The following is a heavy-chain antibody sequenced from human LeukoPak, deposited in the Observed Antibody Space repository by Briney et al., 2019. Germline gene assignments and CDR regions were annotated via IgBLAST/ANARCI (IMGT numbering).Heavy chain of an antibody. J-gene: IGHJ4*02. Sequence: PSETLSLTCAVYGGSFSGYYWSWIRQPPGKGLEWIGEINHSGSTNYNPSLKSRVTISVDTSKNQVSLKLSSVTAADTAVYYCARGAEGSILTAYFYYFDYWGQGTLVTVSS. CDR2: INHSGST. D-gene: IGHD3-9*01. CDR1: GGSFSGYY. CDR3: ARGAEGSILTAYFYYFDY. V-gene: IGHV4-34*01.